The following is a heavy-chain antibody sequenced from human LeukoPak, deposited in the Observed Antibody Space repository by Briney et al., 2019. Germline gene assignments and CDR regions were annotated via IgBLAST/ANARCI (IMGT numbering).Heavy chain of an antibody. J-gene: IGHJ4*02. V-gene: IGHV3-74*01. CDR3: TRGGEEPFDY. CDR1: GFTFTRFW. D-gene: IGHD3-10*01. CDR2: INVEGTTT. Sequence: GGSLRLSCEGSGFTFTRFWMHWVRQAPGKGLVWVSRINVEGTTTTYADSVEGRFTISRDENTLYLQMNHLRVDDTAVYYCTRGGEEPFDYWGQGTLVTVSS.